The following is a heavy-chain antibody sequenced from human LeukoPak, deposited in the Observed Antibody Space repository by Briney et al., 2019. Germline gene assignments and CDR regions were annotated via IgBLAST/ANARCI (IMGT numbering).Heavy chain of an antibody. V-gene: IGHV4-59*11. J-gene: IGHJ4*02. Sequence: SETLSLTCTVSGGSISSHYWSWIRQPPGKGLEWIGYIYYSGSTNYNPSLKSRVTISVDTSKNQFSLKLSSVTAADTAVYYCARWFFYYFDYWGQGTLVTVSS. CDR2: IYYSGST. D-gene: IGHD3-10*01. CDR1: GGSISSHY. CDR3: ARWFFYYFDY.